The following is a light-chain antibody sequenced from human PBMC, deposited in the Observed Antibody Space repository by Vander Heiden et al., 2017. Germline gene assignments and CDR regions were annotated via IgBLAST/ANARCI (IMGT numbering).Light chain of an antibody. CDR1: QTILDSTNNWNS. J-gene: IGKJ1*01. V-gene: IGKV4-1*01. CDR3: QQYYSTPRA. CDR2: WAS. Sequence: IVMTHPPASLTVSLGESATINCKSSQTILDSTNNWNSLAWYQQKPGQPPKLLIYWASTRGSGVPDRFSGSGSGTDFTLTISNLQAEDVAVYYCQQYYSTPRAFGQGTRVEIK.